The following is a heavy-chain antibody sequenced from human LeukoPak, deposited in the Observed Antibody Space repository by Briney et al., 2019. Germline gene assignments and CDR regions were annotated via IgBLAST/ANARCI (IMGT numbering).Heavy chain of an antibody. J-gene: IGHJ3*02. CDR2: IKSKTDGGTT. CDR1: GFTFGDHA. D-gene: IGHD3-16*02. CDR3: TTGYDYVWGSYRYDAFDI. V-gene: IGHV3-15*01. Sequence: GGSLRLSCTASGFTFGDHAMSWVRQAPGKGLEWVGRIKSKTDGGTTDYAAPVKGRFTISRDDSKNTLYLQMNSLKTEDTAVYYCTTGYDYVWGSYRYDAFDIWGQGTMVTVSS.